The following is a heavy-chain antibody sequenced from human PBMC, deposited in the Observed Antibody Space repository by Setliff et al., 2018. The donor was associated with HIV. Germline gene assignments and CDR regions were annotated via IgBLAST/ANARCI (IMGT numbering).Heavy chain of an antibody. V-gene: IGHV4-38-2*01. J-gene: IGHJ4*02. CDR2: IYHSGST. D-gene: IGHD5-12*01. CDR1: GYSISSGYY. Sequence: SETLSLTCAVSGYSISSGYYWGWLRQPPGKGLEWIGSIYHSGSTYYNPSLTSRVTISVDTSKNQFSLKLSSVTAADTAVYYCARMYSGYDWSPAGARTRYFDYWGQGTLVTVS. CDR3: ARMYSGYDWSPAGARTRYFDY.